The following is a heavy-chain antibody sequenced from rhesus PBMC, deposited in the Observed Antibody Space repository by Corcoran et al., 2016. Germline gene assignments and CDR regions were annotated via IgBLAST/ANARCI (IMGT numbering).Heavy chain of an antibody. Sequence: QVQLQESGPGLVKPSETLSLTCAVSGYSIRSGYGWSWIRQPPGKGLEWIGYIGGSSGNTNYNPSRKRRVTISKDTSKNQFSRKLSSVTAADTAVYYGARGSSGSVDYWGQGVLVTVSS. CDR3: ARGSSGSVDY. V-gene: IGHV4-127*01. CDR1: GYSIRSGYG. CDR2: IGGSSGNT. D-gene: IGHD6-25*01. J-gene: IGHJ4*01.